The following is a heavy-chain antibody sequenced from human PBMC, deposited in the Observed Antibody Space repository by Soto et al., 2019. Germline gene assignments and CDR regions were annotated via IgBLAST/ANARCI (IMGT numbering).Heavy chain of an antibody. CDR2: IDPSDSYT. D-gene: IGHD6-6*01. Sequence: PGESLKISCMGSGYSFTSYWISWVRQMPGKGLEWVGRIDPSDSYTNYSPSFQGHVTISADKSISTAYLQWSSLKASDTAMYYCARYSSSSIDYYYGMDVWGQGTTVTVSS. V-gene: IGHV5-10-1*01. J-gene: IGHJ6*02. CDR1: GYSFTSYW. CDR3: ARYSSSSIDYYYGMDV.